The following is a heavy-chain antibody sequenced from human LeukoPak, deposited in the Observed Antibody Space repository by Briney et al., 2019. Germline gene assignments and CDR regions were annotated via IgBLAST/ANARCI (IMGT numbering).Heavy chain of an antibody. CDR2: IDHSGST. CDR3: ARGPTAGVDY. D-gene: IGHD2-21*02. J-gene: IGHJ4*02. Sequence: SETLSLTCAVYGGSFSGYYWSWIRQPPGKGLEWIGEIDHSGSTNYNPSLKSRVTISVDTSKNQFSLKLSSVTAADTAVYYCARGPTAGVDYWGQGTLVTVSS. V-gene: IGHV4-34*01. CDR1: GGSFSGYY.